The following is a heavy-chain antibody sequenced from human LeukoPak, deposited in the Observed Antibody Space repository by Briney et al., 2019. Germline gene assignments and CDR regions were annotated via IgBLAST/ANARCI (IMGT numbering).Heavy chain of an antibody. V-gene: IGHV4-4*07. Sequence: SETLSLTCTVSGGSISGYYWSWIRQPAGKGLEWIGHIYTSGSTNYNPSLKSRVTMSVDTSKNQFSLKLNSVTAADTAVYYCARDLRGGYCSGGSCYHSGAFDYWGQGTLATVSS. D-gene: IGHD2-15*01. J-gene: IGHJ4*02. CDR1: GGSISGYY. CDR3: ARDLRGGYCSGGSCYHSGAFDY. CDR2: IYTSGST.